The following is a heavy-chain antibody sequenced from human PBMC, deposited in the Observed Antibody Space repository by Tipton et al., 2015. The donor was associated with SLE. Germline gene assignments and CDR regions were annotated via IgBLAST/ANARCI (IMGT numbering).Heavy chain of an antibody. CDR1: GFTFSSYW. J-gene: IGHJ4*02. V-gene: IGHV3-7*03. D-gene: IGHD5-18*01. Sequence: GSLRLSCAASGFTFSSYWMSWVRQAPGKGLEWVANIKQDGSEKYYVDSVKGRFTISRDNAKNSLYLQMNSLRAEDTAVYYCARVRIQLWLGAFDYWGQGTLVTVSS. CDR3: ARVRIQLWLGAFDY. CDR2: IKQDGSEK.